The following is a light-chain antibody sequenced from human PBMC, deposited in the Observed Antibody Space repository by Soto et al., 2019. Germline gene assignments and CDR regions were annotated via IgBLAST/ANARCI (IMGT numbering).Light chain of an antibody. Sequence: QSVLTQSPSVSGAPGQRVTISCTGSSSDIGAGHGVHWYRHLPGTAPKLLIYDNTNRPSGVPDRFSGSKAGTSASLAITGLQAEDEADYYCHSYDSGQTAVVFGGGTKLTVL. CDR3: HSYDSGQTAVV. CDR2: DNT. V-gene: IGLV1-40*01. J-gene: IGLJ3*02. CDR1: SSDIGAGHG.